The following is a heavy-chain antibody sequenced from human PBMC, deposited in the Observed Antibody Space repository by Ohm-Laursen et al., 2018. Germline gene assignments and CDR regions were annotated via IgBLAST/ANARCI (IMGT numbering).Heavy chain of an antibody. Sequence: SLRLSCAASGFTFSSSAMSWVRQAPGKGLERVSAIDYSGGATYYADSVKGRFTVSRENSKNTLYLHMSSLRAEDTAVYYCAKGGPKASGALNWGQGTLVTVSS. CDR1: GFTFSSSA. CDR3: AKGGPKASGALN. V-gene: IGHV3-23*01. J-gene: IGHJ4*02. D-gene: IGHD1-26*01. CDR2: IDYSGGAT.